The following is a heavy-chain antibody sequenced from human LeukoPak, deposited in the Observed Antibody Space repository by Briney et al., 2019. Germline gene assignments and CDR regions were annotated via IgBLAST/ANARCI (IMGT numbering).Heavy chain of an antibody. J-gene: IGHJ4*02. D-gene: IGHD1-26*01. Sequence: ASVKVSCKASGYTFTSYGISWVRQAPGQGLEWMGWISAYNGNTNYAQKLQGRVTMTTDTSTSTAYMELRSLRSDDTAVYYCARVAEGGKMPALFDYWGQGTLVTVSS. CDR3: ARVAEGGKMPALFDY. V-gene: IGHV1-18*01. CDR2: ISAYNGNT. CDR1: GYTFTSYG.